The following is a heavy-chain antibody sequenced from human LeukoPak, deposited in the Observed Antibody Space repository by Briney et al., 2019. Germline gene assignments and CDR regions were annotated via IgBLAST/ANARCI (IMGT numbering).Heavy chain of an antibody. CDR2: INPSGGST. CDR3: ARDGVEYYFDY. J-gene: IGHJ4*02. Sequence: ASVKVSCKASGYTFTGYYMHWVRQAPGQGLEWMGIINPSGGSTSYAQKFQGRVTMTRDMSTSTVYMELSSLRSEDTAVYYCARDGVEYYFDYWGQGTLVTVSS. CDR1: GYTFTGYY. D-gene: IGHD3-10*01. V-gene: IGHV1-46*01.